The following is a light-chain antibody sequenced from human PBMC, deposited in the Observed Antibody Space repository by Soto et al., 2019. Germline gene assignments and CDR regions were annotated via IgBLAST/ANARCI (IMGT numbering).Light chain of an antibody. CDR1: SGSIASTY. Sequence: NFMLTQSHSVSASPGKTVTISCTRNSGSIASTYVQWYQQRPGSSPTIVIYEDNQRPSGVPDRFSGSNDTSSNSASLTISGLKTEDEADYHCQSYDNSNHVVFGGGTKVTVL. CDR2: EDN. CDR3: QSYDNSNHVV. J-gene: IGLJ2*01. V-gene: IGLV6-57*01.